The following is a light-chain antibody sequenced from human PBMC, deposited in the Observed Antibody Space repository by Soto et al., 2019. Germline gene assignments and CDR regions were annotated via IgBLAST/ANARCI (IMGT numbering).Light chain of an antibody. CDR2: GVF. J-gene: IGKJ2*01. CDR1: QSVRSNY. V-gene: IGKV3-20*01. CDR3: QHYDGSPRT. Sequence: ETVLTQSPGTVSLYPGERATLSCTTSQSVRSNYLAWYQQKPGQAPRLVDYGVFNRATGIPDRFSGSGSGTDFTLTISGLEPEDSAVYYCQHYDGSPRTFGQGTKLEI.